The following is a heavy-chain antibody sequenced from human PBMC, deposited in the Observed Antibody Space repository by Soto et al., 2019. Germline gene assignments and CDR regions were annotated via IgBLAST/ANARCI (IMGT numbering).Heavy chain of an antibody. Sequence: QVQLVESGGGVVQPGRSLRLSCAASGFTFSSYAMHWVHQAPGKGLEWVAVISYDGSNKYYADSVKGRFTISRDNSKNTLYLQMNSLRAEDTAVYYCARDLRRVTMVRGVINWYFDLWGRGTLVTVSS. CDR2: ISYDGSNK. CDR3: ARDLRRVTMVRGVINWYFDL. CDR1: GFTFSSYA. J-gene: IGHJ2*01. V-gene: IGHV3-30-3*01. D-gene: IGHD3-10*01.